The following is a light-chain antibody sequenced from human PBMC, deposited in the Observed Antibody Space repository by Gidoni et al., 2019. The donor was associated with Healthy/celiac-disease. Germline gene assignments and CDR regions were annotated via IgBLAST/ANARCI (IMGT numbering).Light chain of an antibody. CDR1: QSVLYSSTNKNY. CDR2: WAS. J-gene: IGKJ2*01. CDR3: QQYYSTPYT. V-gene: IGKV4-1*01. Sequence: DIVMTQSPDSLAVSLGERATINCKSSQSVLYSSTNKNYLAWYHQKPGQPPKLLIYWASTRESGVPDRFSGSGSGTDFTLTIISLQAEDVAVYYCQQYYSTPYTFGQGTKLEIK.